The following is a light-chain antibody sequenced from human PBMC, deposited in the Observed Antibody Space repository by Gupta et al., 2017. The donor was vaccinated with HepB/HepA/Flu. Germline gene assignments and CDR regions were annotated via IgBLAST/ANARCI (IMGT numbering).Light chain of an antibody. CDR2: GAS. J-gene: IGKJ1*01. Sequence: EIVMTQSPATLSVSPGERATLSCRASQSVSSNLAWYQQKPGQAPRLLIYGASTRATGIPARFSGSGSGTEFTLTISSLQSEDFAVYYCQQDNNWPNTFGQGKKGE. CDR3: QQDNNWPNT. CDR1: QSVSSN. V-gene: IGKV3-15*01.